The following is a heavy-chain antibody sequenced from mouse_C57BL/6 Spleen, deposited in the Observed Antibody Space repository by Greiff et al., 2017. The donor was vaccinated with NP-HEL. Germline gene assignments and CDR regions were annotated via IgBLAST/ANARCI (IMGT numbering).Heavy chain of an antibody. J-gene: IGHJ2*01. Sequence: EVHLVESGPGLVKPSQSLSLTCSVTGYSITSGYYWNWIRQFPGNKLEWMGYISYDGSNNYNPSLKNRISITRDTSKNQFFLKLNSVTTEDTATYYCARERGVAPFDYWGQGTTLTVSS. CDR2: ISYDGSN. V-gene: IGHV3-6*01. CDR1: GYSITSGYY. D-gene: IGHD1-1*01. CDR3: ARERGVAPFDY.